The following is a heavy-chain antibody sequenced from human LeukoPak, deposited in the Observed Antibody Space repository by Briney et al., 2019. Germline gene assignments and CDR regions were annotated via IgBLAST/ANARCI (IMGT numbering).Heavy chain of an antibody. V-gene: IGHV3-30*03. J-gene: IGHJ3*01. CDR3: ARDGRALLSD. D-gene: IGHD2/OR15-2a*01. Sequence: GRSLRLSCAASGFTFSSYGMHWVRQAPGKGLEWVAVISYDGSNKYYADSVKGRFTISRDNSKNTLYLQMNSLRAEDTAVYYCARDGRALLSDWGQGTMVTVSS. CDR2: ISYDGSNK. CDR1: GFTFSSYG.